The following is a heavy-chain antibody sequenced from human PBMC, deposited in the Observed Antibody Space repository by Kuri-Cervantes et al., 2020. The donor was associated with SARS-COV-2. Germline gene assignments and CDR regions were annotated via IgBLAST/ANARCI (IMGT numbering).Heavy chain of an antibody. CDR1: GYTFTIYG. Sequence: ASVKVSCKASGYTFTIYGISWVRQAPGQGLEWMGWISAYSGNTNYAQNLQGRVTMTTDTSTSTAYMELRSLRSDDTAVYYCARVYGDYYYSSGYSVGNAFDIWGQGTMVTVSS. V-gene: IGHV1-18*04. D-gene: IGHD3-22*01. CDR2: ISAYSGNT. J-gene: IGHJ3*02. CDR3: ARVYGDYYYSSGYSVGNAFDI.